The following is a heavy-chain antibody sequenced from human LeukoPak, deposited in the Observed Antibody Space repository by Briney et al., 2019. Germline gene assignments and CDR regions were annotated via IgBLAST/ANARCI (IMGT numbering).Heavy chain of an antibody. V-gene: IGHV3-21*01. CDR1: GFTFSNYN. CDR2: ISSGGNFI. D-gene: IGHD2-15*01. J-gene: IGHJ4*02. CDR3: ASGGLSCSGGTCYS. Sequence: GGSLRLSCAASGFTFSNYNMNWVRQAPGKGLEWVSSISSGGNFIYYAHSVKGRFTISRDNAKNSPYLQMNSLRAEDTAVYYCASGGLSCSGGTCYSWGQGTLVTVSS.